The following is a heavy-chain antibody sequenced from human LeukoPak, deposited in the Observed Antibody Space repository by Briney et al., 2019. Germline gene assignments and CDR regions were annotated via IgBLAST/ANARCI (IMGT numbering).Heavy chain of an antibody. Sequence: SETLSLTCTVSGGSITSSSYYWGWIRQPPGKGLEWIGSIYCSGSTYYNPSLKSRVTISVDTSKKQFSLRMTSVTAADTAMYFCATVAAGGTIDYWGQGTLVTVSS. D-gene: IGHD6-13*01. V-gene: IGHV4-39*01. CDR1: GGSITSSSYY. CDR3: ATVAAGGTIDY. CDR2: IYCSGST. J-gene: IGHJ4*02.